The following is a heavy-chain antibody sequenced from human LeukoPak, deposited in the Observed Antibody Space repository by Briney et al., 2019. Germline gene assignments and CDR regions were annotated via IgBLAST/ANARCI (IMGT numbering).Heavy chain of an antibody. Sequence: ASVKVSCKASGYTFTGYYMHWVRQAPGQGLEWVGWINPNSGGTNYAQKLQGRVTMTRDTSISTAYMELSRLRSDDTAVYYCARVLEPTGTVDYWGQGTLVTVSS. V-gene: IGHV1-2*02. J-gene: IGHJ4*02. CDR2: INPNSGGT. CDR1: GYTFTGYY. CDR3: ARVLEPTGTVDY. D-gene: IGHD1-1*01.